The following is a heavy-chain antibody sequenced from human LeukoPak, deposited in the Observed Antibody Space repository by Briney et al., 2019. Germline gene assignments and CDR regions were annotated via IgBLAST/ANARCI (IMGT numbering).Heavy chain of an antibody. V-gene: IGHV3-64*01. J-gene: IGHJ4*02. CDR1: GFTFSSYA. D-gene: IGHD1-1*01. CDR3: ARAQLFDY. CDR2: ISSNGGST. Sequence: GGSLRLSCAASGFTFSSYAMHWVRQAPGEGLEYVSAISSNGGSTSYANSVKGRFTISRDNSKNTLYLQMGSLRGEDMAVYYCARAQLFDYWGQGTLVTVSS.